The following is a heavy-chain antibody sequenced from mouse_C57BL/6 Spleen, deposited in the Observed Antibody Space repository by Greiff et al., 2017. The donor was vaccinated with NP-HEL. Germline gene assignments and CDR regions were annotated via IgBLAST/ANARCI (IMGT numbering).Heavy chain of an antibody. CDR2: ISYSGST. CDR3: ARATTGVLDY. Sequence: EVKLMESGPGMVKPSQSLSLTCTVSGYSITSGYVWYLLRHFPGNKLEWMGFISYSGSTYYNPSLKSRISITHDTSKNHFFLKLNSVTTEDTATYYCARATTGVLDYWGQGTTLTVSS. V-gene: IGHV3-1*01. CDR1: GYSITSGYV. J-gene: IGHJ2*01. D-gene: IGHD1-1*01.